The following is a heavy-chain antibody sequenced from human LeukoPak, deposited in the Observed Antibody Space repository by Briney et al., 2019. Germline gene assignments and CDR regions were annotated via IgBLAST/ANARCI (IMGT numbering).Heavy chain of an antibody. CDR3: AKNQFSSWYYFDY. Sequence: WVVFIRYDGDDKYYADSVKGRFTISRDDSKNTLYLQMNSLRAEDTAVYYCAKNQFSSWYYFDYWGQGTLVTVSS. J-gene: IGHJ4*02. CDR2: IRYDGDDK. V-gene: IGHV3-30*02. D-gene: IGHD2-2*01.